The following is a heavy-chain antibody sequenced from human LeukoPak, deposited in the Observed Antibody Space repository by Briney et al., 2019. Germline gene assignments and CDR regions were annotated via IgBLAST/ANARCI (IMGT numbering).Heavy chain of an antibody. D-gene: IGHD3-10*01. V-gene: IGHV1-69*05. Sequence: ASVKVSCKASGGTFSSYAISWVRQAPGQGLEWMGGIIPIFGTANYAQKFQGRVTMTRNTSISTAYMELSSLRSEDTAVYYCASWNYGSGSYSGYMDVWGKGTTVTVSS. CDR2: IIPIFGTA. CDR3: ASWNYGSGSYSGYMDV. J-gene: IGHJ6*03. CDR1: GGTFSSYA.